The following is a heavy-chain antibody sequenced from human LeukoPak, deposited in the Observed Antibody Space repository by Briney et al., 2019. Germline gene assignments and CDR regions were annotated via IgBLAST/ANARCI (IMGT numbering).Heavy chain of an antibody. D-gene: IGHD3-16*01. CDR3: AKWPEGAMDYFDY. CDR1: GFTFSSYW. CDR2: ISGDGTRT. J-gene: IGHJ4*02. Sequence: GGSLRLSYAASGFTFSSYWMSWVRQAPGKGLEWVSAISGDGTRTYYADSVKGRFTISRDNSKNTLYLEMSSLRVEDTAIYYCAKWPEGAMDYFDYWGQGTLVTVSS. V-gene: IGHV3-23*01.